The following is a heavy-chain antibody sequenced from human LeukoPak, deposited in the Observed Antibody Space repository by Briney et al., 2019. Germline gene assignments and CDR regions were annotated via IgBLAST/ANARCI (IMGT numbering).Heavy chain of an antibody. D-gene: IGHD2-8*01. J-gene: IGHJ4*02. CDR3: AKDTSIGRYCTNGVCSSFDY. V-gene: IGHV3-23*01. CDR1: GFTFSSYA. CDR2: ISDTGATT. Sequence: GGSLRLSCAGSGFTFSSYAMSSVCQAPGKGLEWVSAISDTGATTYDADSVKGRFTISRDNSRSTLYLQMNSLRAEDTALYYCAKDTSIGRYCTNGVCSSFDYWGQGTPVTVSS.